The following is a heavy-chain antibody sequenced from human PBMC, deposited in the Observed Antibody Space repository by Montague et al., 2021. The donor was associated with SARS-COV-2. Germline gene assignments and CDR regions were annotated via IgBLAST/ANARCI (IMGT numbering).Heavy chain of an antibody. CDR1: GGSMSSSFYY. V-gene: IGHV4-39*01. Sequence: SETLSLTCNVSGGSMSSSFYYWGWIRQPPGKGLEWMGSFYYSGITYYNPSLKSRVTISVDTSKNQFSLKLSSVTAADTAVYYCAGSVVIVALNYFDYWGQGALVTVSS. J-gene: IGHJ4*02. CDR2: FYYSGIT. D-gene: IGHD2-21*01. CDR3: AGSVVIVALNYFDY.